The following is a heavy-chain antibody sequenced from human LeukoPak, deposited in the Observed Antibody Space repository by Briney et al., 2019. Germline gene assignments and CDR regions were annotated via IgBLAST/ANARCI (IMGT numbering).Heavy chain of an antibody. CDR3: ARDANTLTTRWFDP. CDR1: GGSLSSYY. Sequence: SETLSLTCTVSGGSLSSYYCSCIRQPAGRGLEWIGRIYTSGSTTYNTSLKSRVTISVDTSKNQFSLTLSSVPATDTAVYYCARDANTLTTRWFDPWGEGTLVTVSS. D-gene: IGHD4-17*01. CDR2: IYTSGST. V-gene: IGHV4-4*07. J-gene: IGHJ5*02.